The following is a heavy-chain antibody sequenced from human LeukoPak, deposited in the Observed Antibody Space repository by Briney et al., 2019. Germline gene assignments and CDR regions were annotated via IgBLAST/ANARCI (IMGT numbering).Heavy chain of an antibody. Sequence: ASVKVSCKVSGYTLTELSMHWVRQAPGKGLEWMGGFDPEDGETIYAQKFQGRVTITRDTSASTAYVELSSLRSEDMAVYYCARERLAGSSAFDIWGQGTMVTVSS. V-gene: IGHV1-24*01. CDR3: ARERLAGSSAFDI. CDR1: GYTLTELS. D-gene: IGHD6-19*01. CDR2: FDPEDGET. J-gene: IGHJ3*02.